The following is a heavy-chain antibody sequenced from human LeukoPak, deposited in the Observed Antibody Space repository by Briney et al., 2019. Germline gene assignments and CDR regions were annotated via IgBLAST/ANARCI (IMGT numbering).Heavy chain of an antibody. CDR1: GYTFTAYY. V-gene: IGHV1-2*02. CDR3: ARVPCITTSCSPINWFDP. D-gene: IGHD2-2*01. Sequence: SVKVSCKASGYTFTAYYMHWVRQAPGQGLEWMGWINPNNGGTSYAQKFQGRVTMTRDMSISTAYMELSGLRSDDTAVYYCARVPCITTSCSPINWFDPWGQGTLVTVSS. J-gene: IGHJ5*02. CDR2: INPNNGGT.